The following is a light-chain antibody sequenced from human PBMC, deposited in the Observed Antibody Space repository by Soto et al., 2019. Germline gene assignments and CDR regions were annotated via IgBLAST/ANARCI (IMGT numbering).Light chain of an antibody. J-gene: IGLJ1*01. CDR3: SSYTSSSTLV. CDR2: EVS. CDR1: SSDVGGYNY. V-gene: IGLV2-14*01. Sequence: QSVLTQHAPVSGSPGQSITISCTGASSDVGGYNYVSWYQQHPGKAPKLMIYEVSNRPSGVSNRFSGSKSGNTASLTISGLQAEDEADYYCSSYTSSSTLVFGTGTKVTVL.